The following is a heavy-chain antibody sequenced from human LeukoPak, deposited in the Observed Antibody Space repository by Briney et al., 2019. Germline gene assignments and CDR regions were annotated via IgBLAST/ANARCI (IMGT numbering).Heavy chain of an antibody. Sequence: PGGSLRLSCAASGFTFSSYSMNWVRQAPGKGLEWVSSISSSSSYIYYADSVKGRFTISRDNAKNSLYLQMNSLRAEDTAVYYCASDFSDYGDSPFYMDVWGKGTTVTVSS. J-gene: IGHJ6*03. D-gene: IGHD4-17*01. CDR2: ISSSSSYI. CDR3: ASDFSDYGDSPFYMDV. V-gene: IGHV3-21*01. CDR1: GFTFSSYS.